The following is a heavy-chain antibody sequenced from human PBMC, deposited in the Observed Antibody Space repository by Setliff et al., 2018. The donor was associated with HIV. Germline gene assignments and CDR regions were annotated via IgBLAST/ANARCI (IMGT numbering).Heavy chain of an antibody. J-gene: IGHJ4*02. Sequence: PSETLSLTCAVSGVSITSATYYWSWIRHSPGKGLEWIGYIDYSGSAFYNPPLKSRLTISRDTSKNQFSLRMKSVTAADTAVYYCAREGKTALVTKYFDYWGQGTLVTVSS. V-gene: IGHV4-31*11. D-gene: IGHD5-18*01. CDR2: IDYSGSA. CDR3: AREGKTALVTKYFDY. CDR1: GVSITSATYY.